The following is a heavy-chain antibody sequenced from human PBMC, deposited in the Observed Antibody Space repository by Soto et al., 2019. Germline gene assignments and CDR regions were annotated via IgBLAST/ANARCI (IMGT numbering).Heavy chain of an antibody. Sequence: EVQLVESGGGLVQPGGSLRLSCAASGFTFSSYSMNWVRQAPGKGLEWVSYISSSSSTIYYADSVKGRFTISRDNAKNSLHPQMNSLRDDDTAVYYCAREWNPLNWFDPWGQGTLVTVSS. CDR3: AREWNPLNWFDP. V-gene: IGHV3-48*02. CDR1: GFTFSSYS. J-gene: IGHJ5*02. D-gene: IGHD1-1*01. CDR2: ISSSSSTI.